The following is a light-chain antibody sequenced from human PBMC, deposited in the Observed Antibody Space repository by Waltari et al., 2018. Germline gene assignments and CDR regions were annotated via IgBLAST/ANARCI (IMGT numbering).Light chain of an antibody. J-gene: IGLJ1*01. V-gene: IGLV2-14*01. CDR1: SSDVGGYHY. CDR3: SSYTSSSTLEV. Sequence: SSLTQPSSVSASPGQSITISCTGTSSDVGGYHYVSSYQQHPGKAPKLMIYEVSNRPSGVSHRFSGSKSGNTASLTISGLQAEDEADYYCSSYTSSSTLEVFGTGTKVTVL. CDR2: EVS.